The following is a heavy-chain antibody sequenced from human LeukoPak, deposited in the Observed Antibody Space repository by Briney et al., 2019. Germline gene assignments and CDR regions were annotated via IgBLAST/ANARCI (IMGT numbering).Heavy chain of an antibody. J-gene: IGHJ6*04. CDR2: ISAYNGNT. V-gene: IGHV1-18*04. CDR3: ARGLDIVVVPAAIGYYGMDV. Sequence: ASVKVSCKASGYTFTSYGISWVRQAPGQGLEWMGWISAYNGNTNYAQKLQGRVTMTTDTSTSTAYMELWSLRSDDTAVYYCARGLDIVVVPAAIGYYGMDVWGKGTTVTVSS. CDR1: GYTFTSYG. D-gene: IGHD2-2*02.